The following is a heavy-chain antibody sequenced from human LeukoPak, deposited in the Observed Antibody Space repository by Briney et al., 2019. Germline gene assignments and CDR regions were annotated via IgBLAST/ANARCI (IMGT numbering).Heavy chain of an antibody. Sequence: SVKVSCKASGGTFSSYAISWVRQAPGQGLEWMGRIIPILGIANYAQKFQGRVTITADKSTSTAYMELSSLRSEDTAVYYCARDLGYYGSGSYFRTGMGVWGQGTTVTVSS. CDR3: ARDLGYYGSGSYFRTGMGV. CDR1: GGTFSSYA. CDR2: IIPILGIA. V-gene: IGHV1-69*04. D-gene: IGHD3-10*01. J-gene: IGHJ6*02.